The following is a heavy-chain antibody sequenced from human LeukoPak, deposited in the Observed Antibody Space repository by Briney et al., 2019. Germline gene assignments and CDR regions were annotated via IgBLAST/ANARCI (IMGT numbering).Heavy chain of an antibody. V-gene: IGHV1-69*04. CDR1: GGTFSSYA. J-gene: IGHJ4*02. CDR2: IIPILGIA. D-gene: IGHD3-3*01. CDR3: ARDERITIFGVVIQNLDY. Sequence: GASVKVSCKASGGTFSSYAISWVRQAPGQGLEWMGRIIPILGIANYAQKFQGRVTITADKSTSTAYMELSSLRSEDTAVYYCARDERITIFGVVIQNLDYWGQGTLVTVSS.